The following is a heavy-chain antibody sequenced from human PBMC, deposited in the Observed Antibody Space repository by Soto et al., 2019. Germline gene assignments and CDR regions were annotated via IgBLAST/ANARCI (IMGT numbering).Heavy chain of an antibody. V-gene: IGHV3-72*01. J-gene: IGHJ4*02. CDR1: GFTFSDHY. CDR2: TRNKANSYTT. D-gene: IGHD4-4*01. CDR3: ARGYYSNYYFDY. Sequence: GGPLRLSCAASGFTFSDHYMDWVRQAPGKGLEWVGRTRNKANSYTTEYAASVKGRFTISRDDSKNSLYLQMNSLKTEDTAVYYCARGYYSNYYFDYWGQGTLVTVSS.